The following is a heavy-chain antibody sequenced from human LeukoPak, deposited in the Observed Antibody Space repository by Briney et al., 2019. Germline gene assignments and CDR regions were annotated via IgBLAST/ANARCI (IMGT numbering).Heavy chain of an antibody. CDR3: ARSPKLLWFGTYHYYMDV. Sequence: NPSETLSLTCTVSGGSISGSSYYWGWIRQPPGKGLEWIGSIYYSGSTYYNPSLKSRVTISVDTSKNQFSLKLSSVTAADTAVYYCARSPKLLWFGTYHYYMDVWGKGTTVTVSS. CDR1: GGSISGSSYY. V-gene: IGHV4-39*01. J-gene: IGHJ6*03. CDR2: IYYSGST. D-gene: IGHD3-10*01.